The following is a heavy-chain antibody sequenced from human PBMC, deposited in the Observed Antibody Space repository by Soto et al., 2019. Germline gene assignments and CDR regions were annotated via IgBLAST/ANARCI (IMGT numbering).Heavy chain of an antibody. Sequence: QVQLQESGPGLVKPSETLSLTCTVSGGSISSYYSTWIRQPPGKGLEWIGYVYYSGNTNYNPSLKSRVTISIDTSKIQCSLKLTSVTAADTAVYYCARVGTGAFDYWGQGTLVTVSS. J-gene: IGHJ4*02. D-gene: IGHD3-9*01. CDR2: VYYSGNT. CDR3: ARVGTGAFDY. V-gene: IGHV4-59*01. CDR1: GGSISSYY.